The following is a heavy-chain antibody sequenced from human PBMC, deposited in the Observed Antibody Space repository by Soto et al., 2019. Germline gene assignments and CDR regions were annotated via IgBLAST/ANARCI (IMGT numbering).Heavy chain of an antibody. D-gene: IGHD6-19*01. CDR3: ARWNHLAVPGLWSLDY. CDR2: IKADGSVK. Sequence: GGSLRLSCAASGFTFSSYWMSWVRQAPGKGLEWVANIKADGSVKDYVDSVKGRFTISRDNAKNSLYLQMSSLRAEDTAVYYCARWNHLAVPGLWSLDYWGQGTLVTVSS. CDR1: GFTFSSYW. J-gene: IGHJ4*02. V-gene: IGHV3-7*01.